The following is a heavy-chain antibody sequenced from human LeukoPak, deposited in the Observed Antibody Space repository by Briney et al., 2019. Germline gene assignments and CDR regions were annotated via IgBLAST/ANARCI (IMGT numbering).Heavy chain of an antibody. V-gene: IGHV4-59*01. CDR2: IYYSGST. D-gene: IGHD2-21*02. Sequence: SETLSLTCTVSGGSISSYYWSWIRQPPGKGLEWIGYIYYSGSTNYNPSLKNRVTISVDTSKNQFSLKLSSVTAADTAVYYCARSLAYCGGDCYPLDAFDIWGQGTMVTVSS. CDR1: GGSISSYY. J-gene: IGHJ3*02. CDR3: ARSLAYCGGDCYPLDAFDI.